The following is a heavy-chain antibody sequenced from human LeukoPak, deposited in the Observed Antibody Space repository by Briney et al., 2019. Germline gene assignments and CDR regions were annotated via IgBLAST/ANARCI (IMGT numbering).Heavy chain of an antibody. CDR1: GFTFSSYA. J-gene: IGHJ4*02. D-gene: IGHD3-22*01. CDR2: TSGSGGRT. CDR3: AKDPGNYYDSSGSRDY. V-gene: IGHV3-23*01. Sequence: QPGGSLRLSCAASGFTFSSYAMSWVRQAPGKGLEWVSATSGSGGRTYYADSVKGRFTISRDNSKNTLYLQMNSLRAEDTAVYYCAKDPGNYYDSSGSRDYWGQGTLVTVSS.